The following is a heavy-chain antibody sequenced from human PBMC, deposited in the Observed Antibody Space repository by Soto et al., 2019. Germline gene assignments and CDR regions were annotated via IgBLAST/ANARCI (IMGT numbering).Heavy chain of an antibody. CDR3: ARVYGYVPDGMDV. D-gene: IGHD5-18*01. J-gene: IGHJ6*04. V-gene: IGHV3-33*01. Sequence: QVQLVESGGGVVQPGRSLGLSCAASGFTFSSYGMHWVRQAPGKGLEWVAVIWYDGSNKYYADSVKGRFTISRDNSKNTLYLQMNSLRAEDTAVYYCARVYGYVPDGMDVWGKGTTVTVSS. CDR1: GFTFSSYG. CDR2: IWYDGSNK.